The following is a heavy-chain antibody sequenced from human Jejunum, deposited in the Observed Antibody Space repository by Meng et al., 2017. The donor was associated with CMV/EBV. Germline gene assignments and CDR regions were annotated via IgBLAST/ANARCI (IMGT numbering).Heavy chain of an antibody. CDR1: GDSISNTYYY. CDR3: ARDDHNQRAYFDY. D-gene: IGHD1-1*01. V-gene: IGHV4-39*07. J-gene: IGHJ4*02. Sequence: QLQRAEAGPGLVRPSETLSLTGNCPGDSISNTYYYWAWIRQPPGKGLEWIGTVYFTGNSYLNPSFKNRVTISVDTSKNHFSLKLYSVTAADTAVYYCARDDHNQRAYFDYWGQGALVTVSS. CDR2: VYFTGNS.